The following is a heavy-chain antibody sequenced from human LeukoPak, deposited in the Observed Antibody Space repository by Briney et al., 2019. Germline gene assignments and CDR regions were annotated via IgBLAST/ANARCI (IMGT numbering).Heavy chain of an antibody. CDR1: GFTFSTYS. CDR3: ARGVPTILYWYFDL. CDR2: ISGSSGTI. Sequence: GGSLRLSCAASGFTFSTYSMNWVRQAPGKGLEWLAFISGSSGTIYYADSVRGRFTISRDNAKNSLYLQMNSLRAEDTAVYYCARGVPTILYWYFDLWGRGTLVTVSS. J-gene: IGHJ2*01. V-gene: IGHV3-48*04. D-gene: IGHD5-12*01.